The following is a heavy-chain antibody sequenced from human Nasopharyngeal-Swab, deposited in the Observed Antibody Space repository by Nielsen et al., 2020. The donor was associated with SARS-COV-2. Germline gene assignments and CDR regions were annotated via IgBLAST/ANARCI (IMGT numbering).Heavy chain of an antibody. D-gene: IGHD4-17*01. Sequence: GESLKISCAASGFTFSSYWMSWVRQAPGKGLEWVSAISGSGGSTYYADSVKGRFTISRDNSKNTLYLQMNSLRAEDTAVYYCAKDGTLRGAQFDYWGQGTLVTVSS. CDR3: AKDGTLRGAQFDY. CDR1: GFTFSSYW. CDR2: ISGSGGST. V-gene: IGHV3-23*01. J-gene: IGHJ4*02.